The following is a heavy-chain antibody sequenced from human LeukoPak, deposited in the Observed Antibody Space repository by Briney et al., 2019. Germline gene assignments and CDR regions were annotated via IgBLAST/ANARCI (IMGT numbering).Heavy chain of an antibody. J-gene: IGHJ6*03. CDR3: ARVKVFGAESYMDV. V-gene: IGHV3-21*04. D-gene: IGHD1-26*01. Sequence: PGGSLRLSCAASGFIFSSYSMNWVRQAPGKGLEWVSSISYSSSHIYYADSVRGRFTISRDNAKNSLYLQMNSLRAEDTALYYCARVKVFGAESYMDVWGKGTTVTVSS. CDR1: GFIFSSYS. CDR2: ISYSSSHI.